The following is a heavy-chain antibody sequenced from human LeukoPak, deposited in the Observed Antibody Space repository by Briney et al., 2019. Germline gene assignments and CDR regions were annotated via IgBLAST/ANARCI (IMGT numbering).Heavy chain of an antibody. CDR1: GYTFTDYY. V-gene: IGHV1-2*02. D-gene: IGHD1-1*01. Sequence: ASVKVSCTASGYTFTDYYMHWVRQAPGQGLEWMGWISPNSGETSYAQKFQGRVTMTRDTSIRTAYMEVHSLRPDDTAVFCCARDGNFDYWGQGTLVTVSS. CDR2: ISPNSGET. J-gene: IGHJ4*02. CDR3: ARDGNFDY.